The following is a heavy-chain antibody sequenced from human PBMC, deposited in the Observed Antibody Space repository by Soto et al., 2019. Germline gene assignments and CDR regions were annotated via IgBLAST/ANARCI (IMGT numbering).Heavy chain of an antibody. J-gene: IGHJ4*02. CDR1: GGSFSGHY. CDR3: ARFHFDRSSWTNPRYFDS. Sequence: QVQLQQWGAGLLKPGETLSLTCAVYGGSFSGHYWTWIRQSPGEGLEWIGEINHSGFTNYNPSLKSRLNMSVDTSKSQFSLKLSSVTASDTAVYYCARFHFDRSSWTNPRYFDSWGQGTLVTVSS. CDR2: INHSGFT. V-gene: IGHV4-34*01. D-gene: IGHD6-13*01.